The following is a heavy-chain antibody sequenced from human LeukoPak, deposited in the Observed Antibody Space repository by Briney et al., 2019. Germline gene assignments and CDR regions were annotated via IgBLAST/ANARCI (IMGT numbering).Heavy chain of an antibody. D-gene: IGHD2-2*01. V-gene: IGHV3-21*01. CDR3: ARDDGYCSSTSCSGGWFDP. CDR2: ISSSSSYI. J-gene: IGHJ5*02. CDR1: GFTFSSYS. Sequence: PGGSLRLSCAASGFTFSSYSMNWVRQAPGKGLEWVSSISSSSSYIYYADSVKGRFTISRDNAKNSLYLQMNSLRAEDTAVYYCARDDGYCSSTSCSGGWFDPWGQGTLVTVSS.